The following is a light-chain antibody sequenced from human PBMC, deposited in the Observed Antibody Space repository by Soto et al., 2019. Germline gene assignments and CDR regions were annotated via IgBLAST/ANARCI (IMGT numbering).Light chain of an antibody. V-gene: IGLV2-11*01. CDR2: DVT. CDR1: SSDVGGYDY. Sequence: QSALTQPRSVSGSPGQSVTISCTGTSSDVGGYDYVSWYQQHPGKAPKLMISDVTKRPSGVPDRFSGSKPGNTASLTISGLQAEDEADYYCCSYAGYYTHYVFGTGTKLTVL. CDR3: CSYAGYYTHYV. J-gene: IGLJ1*01.